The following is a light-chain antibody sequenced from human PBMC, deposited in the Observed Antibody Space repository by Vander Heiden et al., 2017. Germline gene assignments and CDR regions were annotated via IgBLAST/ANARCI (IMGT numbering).Light chain of an antibody. Sequence: DILMTQPPDSLSLSLGESATRKCKSSQSTIYHSDNENYLAWYQQKPGQPPKLLIHWASAREPGVPDRFSGSGSGADLTLSISNLQAEDVAVDFCQQYDSVPLTFGGGTKVEIK. CDR3: QQYDSVPLT. V-gene: IGKV4-1*01. CDR2: WAS. CDR1: QSTIYHSDNENY. J-gene: IGKJ4*01.